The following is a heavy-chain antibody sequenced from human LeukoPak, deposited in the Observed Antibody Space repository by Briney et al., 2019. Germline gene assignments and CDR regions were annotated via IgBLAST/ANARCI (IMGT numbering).Heavy chain of an antibody. CDR3: ARTLRYFDWLANPNWFDP. V-gene: IGHV1-2*02. J-gene: IGHJ5*02. Sequence: GASVKVSCKASGYTFTGYYMHWVRQAPGQGLEWMGWINPNSGGTNYAQKFQGRVTMTRDTSISIAYMELSRLRSDDTAVYYCARTLRYFDWLANPNWFDPWGQGTLVTVSS. D-gene: IGHD3-9*01. CDR2: INPNSGGT. CDR1: GYTFTGYY.